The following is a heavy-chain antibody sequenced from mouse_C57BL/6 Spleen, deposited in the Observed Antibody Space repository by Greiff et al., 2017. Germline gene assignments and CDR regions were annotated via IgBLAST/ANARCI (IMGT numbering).Heavy chain of an antibody. CDR2: IYPGDGDT. Sequence: QVQLKESGPELVKPGASVKISCKASGYAFSSSWMNWVKQRPGKGLEWIGRIYPGDGDTNYNGKFKGKATLTADKSSSTAYMQLSSLTSEDSAVYFCAYSGGFAYWGQGTLVTVSA. J-gene: IGHJ3*01. CDR3: AYSGGFAY. CDR1: GYAFSSSW. D-gene: IGHD3-1*01. V-gene: IGHV1-82*01.